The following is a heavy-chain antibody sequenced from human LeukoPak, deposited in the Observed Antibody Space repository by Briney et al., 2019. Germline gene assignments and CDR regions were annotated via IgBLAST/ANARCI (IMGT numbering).Heavy chain of an antibody. CDR2: ISSSSSTI. V-gene: IGHV3-48*01. J-gene: IGHJ4*02. CDR1: GFTFSNAW. Sequence: GGSLRLSCAASGFTFSNAWMSWVRQAPGKGLEWVSYISSSSSTIYYADSVKGRFTISRDNAKNSLYLQMNSLRAEDTAVYYCARESAYYGSGSGDYWGQGTLVTVSS. CDR3: ARESAYYGSGSGDY. D-gene: IGHD3-10*01.